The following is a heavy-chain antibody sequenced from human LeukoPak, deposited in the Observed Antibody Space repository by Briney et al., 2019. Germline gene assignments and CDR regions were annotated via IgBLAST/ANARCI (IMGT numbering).Heavy chain of an antibody. V-gene: IGHV4-59*01. CDR3: AREVRMTTETNYYYYYMDV. CDR2: IYYSGST. Sequence: SETLSLTCTVSGGSISSYYWSWIRQPPGKGLEWIGYIYYSGSTNYNPSFKSRVTISVDTSKNQFSLKLSSVTAADTAVYYCAREVRMTTETNYYYYYMDVWGKGTTVTVSS. J-gene: IGHJ6*03. D-gene: IGHD4-11*01. CDR1: GGSISSYY.